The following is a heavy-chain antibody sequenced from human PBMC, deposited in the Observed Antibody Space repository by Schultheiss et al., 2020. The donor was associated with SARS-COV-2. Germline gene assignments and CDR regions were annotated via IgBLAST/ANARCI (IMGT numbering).Heavy chain of an antibody. CDR3: ARATAFYGDYVMVRYYFDY. D-gene: IGHD4-17*01. V-gene: IGHV4-59*01. J-gene: IGHJ4*02. CDR1: GGSISSYY. CDR2: IYYSGST. Sequence: SETLSLTCTVSGGSISSYYWSWIRQPPGKGLEWIGYIYYSGSTNYNPSLKSRVTISVDTSKNQFSLKLSSVTVADTAVYYCARATAFYGDYVMVRYYFDYWGQGTLVTVSS.